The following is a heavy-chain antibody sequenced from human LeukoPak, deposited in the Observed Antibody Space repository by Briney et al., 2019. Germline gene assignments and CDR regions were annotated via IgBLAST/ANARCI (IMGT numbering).Heavy chain of an antibody. D-gene: IGHD4-11*01. CDR2: IYTSGST. J-gene: IGHJ3*02. CDR3: ARDLATVTVWANRDAFDI. CDR1: GGSISSYY. V-gene: IGHV4-4*07. Sequence: SETLSLTCTVSGGSISSYYWSWIRQPAGKGLEWIGRIYTSGSTNYNPSLKSRVTMSVDTSKNQFSLKLSSVTAADTAVYYCARDLATVTVWANRDAFDIWGQGTMVNVSS.